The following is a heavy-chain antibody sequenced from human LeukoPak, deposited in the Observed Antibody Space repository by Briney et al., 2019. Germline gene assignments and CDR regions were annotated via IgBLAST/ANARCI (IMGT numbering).Heavy chain of an antibody. Sequence: GGSLRLSCTASGFTFGDYVMSWVRQAPGKGLEWVSYISSSGSTIYYADSVKGRFTISRDNAKNSLYLQMNSLRAEDTAVYYCAKEKIAARPFDYWGQGTLVTVSS. CDR1: GFTFGDYV. V-gene: IGHV3-48*03. CDR2: ISSSGSTI. D-gene: IGHD6-6*01. CDR3: AKEKIAARPFDY. J-gene: IGHJ4*02.